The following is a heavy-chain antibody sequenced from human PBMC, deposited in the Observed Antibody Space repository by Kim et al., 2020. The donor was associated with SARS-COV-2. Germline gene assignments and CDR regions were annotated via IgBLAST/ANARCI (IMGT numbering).Heavy chain of an antibody. D-gene: IGHD5-18*01. J-gene: IGHJ4*02. V-gene: IGHV5-51*01. Sequence: SFQGQVTISADKSISTAYLQWSSLKASDTAMYYCARRFGYSYGPGVYFDYWGQGTLVTVSS. CDR3: ARRFGYSYGPGVYFDY.